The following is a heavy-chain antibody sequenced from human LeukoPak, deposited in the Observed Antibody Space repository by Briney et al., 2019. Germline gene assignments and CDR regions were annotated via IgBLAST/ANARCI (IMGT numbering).Heavy chain of an antibody. CDR1: GFTFTNAW. V-gene: IGHV3-15*07. CDR3: TTSPGIYYSQGRDV. Sequence: GGSLRLSCAASGFTFTNAWMSWVRQAPGKGLEWVSRVKSKTDGGTTDYAAPVKGRFIISRDDSKNTLYLQMNSLKTEDTAVYYCTTSPGIYYSQGRDVWAKGTRVTV. CDR2: VKSKTDGGTT. J-gene: IGHJ6*04. D-gene: IGHD2-21*01.